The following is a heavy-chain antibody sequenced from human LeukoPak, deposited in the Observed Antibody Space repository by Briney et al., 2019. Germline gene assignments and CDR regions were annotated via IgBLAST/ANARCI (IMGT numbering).Heavy chain of an antibody. CDR3: ARTSYYYGSGSYSRGAYFDY. CDR2: INPNSGGT. J-gene: IGHJ4*02. CDR1: GYTFTGYY. D-gene: IGHD3-10*01. V-gene: IGHV1-2*02. Sequence: ASVKVSCKASGYTFTGYYMHWVRQAPGQGLEWMGWINPNSGGTNYAQKFRGRVTMTRDTSISTAYMELSRLRSDDTAVYYCARTSYYYGSGSYSRGAYFDYWGQGTLVTVSS.